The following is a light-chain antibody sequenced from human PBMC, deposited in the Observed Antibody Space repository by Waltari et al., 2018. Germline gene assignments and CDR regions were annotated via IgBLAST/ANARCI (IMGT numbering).Light chain of an antibody. V-gene: IGKV3-11*01. CDR1: RSVGNY. J-gene: IGKJ2*01. CDR2: YAS. CDR3: QQRGNWPSGYT. Sequence: EIVLTQSPATLSLSPGERATLSCRASRSVGNYLAWYQQKPGQAPRLLIYYASIRATGIPARFSGSGSGTDFTLTISSLEPEDFAVYFCQQRGNWPSGYTFGQGTKLEIK.